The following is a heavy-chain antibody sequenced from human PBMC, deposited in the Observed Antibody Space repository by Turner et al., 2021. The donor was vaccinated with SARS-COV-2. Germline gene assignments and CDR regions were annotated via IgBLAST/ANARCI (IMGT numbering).Heavy chain of an antibody. D-gene: IGHD1-7*01. J-gene: IGHJ4*02. CDR1: GFTFSDHD. CDR3: AVFMSGTPF. Sequence: EVQLVESGGGLVQPGVSLCLSYAASGFTFSDHDMGWVRQAPGKGMEWVGRTGEKRKSHSTDYAASLKGRFTISRDASENSLDLQIHSLRIEDTAMYYCAVFMSGTPFWGQGTLVTVSS. V-gene: IGHV3-72*01. CDR2: TGEKRKSHST.